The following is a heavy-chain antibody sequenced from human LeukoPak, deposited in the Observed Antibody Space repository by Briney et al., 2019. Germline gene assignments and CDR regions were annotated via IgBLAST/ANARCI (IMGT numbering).Heavy chain of an antibody. V-gene: IGHV1-3*01. CDR3: ARDRRPRTYYYDSSGRRTDAFDI. CDR2: INAGNGNT. CDR1: GYTFTSYA. Sequence: REASVKVSCKASGYTFTSYAMHWVRQAPGQRLEWTGWINAGNGNTKYSQKFQGRVTMTTDTSTSTAYMELRSLRSDDTAVYYCARDRRPRTYYYDSSGRRTDAFDIWGQGTMVTVSS. J-gene: IGHJ3*02. D-gene: IGHD3-22*01.